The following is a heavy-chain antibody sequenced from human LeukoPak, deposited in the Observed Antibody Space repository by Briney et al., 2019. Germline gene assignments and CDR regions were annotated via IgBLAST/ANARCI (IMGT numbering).Heavy chain of an antibody. Sequence: GGSLRLSCAASGFTFSSYEMNWVRQAPGKGLEWVASIRSYSSYIHYGDSVKGRFTISRDDAKKSLYLQMNSLRAEDTAVYFCARFSEVYYYVDVWGTGTTVTVSS. V-gene: IGHV3-21*01. CDR1: GFTFSSYE. CDR2: IRSYSSYI. J-gene: IGHJ6*03. D-gene: IGHD2/OR15-2a*01. CDR3: ARFSEVYYYVDV.